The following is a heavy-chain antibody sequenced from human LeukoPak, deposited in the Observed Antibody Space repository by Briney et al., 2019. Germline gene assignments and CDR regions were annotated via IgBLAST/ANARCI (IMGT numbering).Heavy chain of an antibody. D-gene: IGHD6-19*01. Sequence: GGSLRLSCAASGFTFSDYYMSWVRQAPGKGLEWVSVIYSGGSTYYADSVKGRFTISRDNSKNTLYLQMNSLRAEDTAVYYCARGSYSSGWTDFDYWGQGTLVTVSS. CDR2: IYSGGST. J-gene: IGHJ4*02. V-gene: IGHV3-53*01. CDR1: GFTFSDYY. CDR3: ARGSYSSGWTDFDY.